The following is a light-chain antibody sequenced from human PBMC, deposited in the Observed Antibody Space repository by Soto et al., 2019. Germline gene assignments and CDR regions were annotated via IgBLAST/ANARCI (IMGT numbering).Light chain of an antibody. Sequence: DSRISQSPSTMSASVGDRDSITCGASQSIGEWWAWYQQKPGKAPKLLIYKASNLQSGVPSRFSGSGSGTDFTLTISSLQPDDFATYYCQHYDSYSPTWTFGQGTKVDIK. J-gene: IGKJ1*01. CDR1: QSIGEW. V-gene: IGKV1-5*03. CDR3: QHYDSYSPTWT. CDR2: KAS.